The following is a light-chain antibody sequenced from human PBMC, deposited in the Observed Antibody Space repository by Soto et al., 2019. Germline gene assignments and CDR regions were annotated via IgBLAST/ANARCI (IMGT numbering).Light chain of an antibody. CDR1: QGISIY. CDR2: DAS. Sequence: DIQMTQSPTSLSASVGDRVTITCRASQGISIYLNWIHQKPGKAPKLLINDASNLQTGVPLRFSGSGSGTDFTLIISSLQPEDIATYYCQQHDSFPTFGQGTRLEIK. J-gene: IGKJ5*01. V-gene: IGKV1-33*01. CDR3: QQHDSFPT.